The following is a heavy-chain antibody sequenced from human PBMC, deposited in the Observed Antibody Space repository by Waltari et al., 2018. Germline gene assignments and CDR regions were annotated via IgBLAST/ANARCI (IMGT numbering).Heavy chain of an antibody. CDR3: ARLDYDSSGYYVGVFDY. CDR2: IYYSGST. D-gene: IGHD3-22*01. J-gene: IGHJ4*02. Sequence: QLQLQESGPGLVKPSETLSLTCTVSGGSISSSSYYWGWIRQPPGKGLEWIGSIYYSGSTYYNPSLKSRVTISVDTSKNQFSLKLSSVTAADTAVYYCARLDYDSSGYYVGVFDYWGQGTLVTVSS. CDR1: GGSISSSSYY. V-gene: IGHV4-39*01.